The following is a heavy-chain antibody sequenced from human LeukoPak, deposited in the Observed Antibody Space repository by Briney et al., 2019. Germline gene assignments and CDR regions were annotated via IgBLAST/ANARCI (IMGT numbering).Heavy chain of an antibody. CDR2: INTNTGNP. V-gene: IGHV7-4-1*02. D-gene: IGHD6-13*01. CDR3: ARVYSSWYRGEVDY. J-gene: IGHJ4*02. Sequence: GASVKVSCKASGYTSTSYAMNWVRQAPGQGLEWMGWINTNTGNPTYAQGFTGRFVFSLDTSVSTAYLQISSLKAEDTAVYYCARVYSSWYRGEVDYWGQGTLVTVSS. CDR1: GYTSTSYA.